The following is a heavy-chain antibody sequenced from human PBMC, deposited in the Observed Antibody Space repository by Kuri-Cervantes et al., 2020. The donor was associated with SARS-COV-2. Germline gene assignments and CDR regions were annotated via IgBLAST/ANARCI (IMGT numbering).Heavy chain of an antibody. CDR2: IYSGGST. CDR1: GFTVSSNY. D-gene: IGHD1-26*01. CDR3: AREDRYGGNLNWFDP. J-gene: IGHJ5*02. Sequence: LSLTCAASGFTVSSNYMSWVRQAPGKGLEWVSVIYSGGSTYYADSVQGRFTISRDNSKNTLYLQINSLRVEDTAVYYCAREDRYGGNLNWFDPWGQGTLVTVSS. V-gene: IGHV3-53*01.